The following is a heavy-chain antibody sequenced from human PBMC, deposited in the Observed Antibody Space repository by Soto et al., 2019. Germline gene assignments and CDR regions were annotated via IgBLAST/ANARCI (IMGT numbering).Heavy chain of an antibody. Sequence: QMQLVQSGADVKEPGASVKISCQASGYTFTAFYIQWVRQAPGQGLEWVAMINPGDGTTRYAQMFQSRVTLTRDTSTSTVYMEMSSLRSEDTALYYCARDRPHAWLDPWGQGTLVTVSS. J-gene: IGHJ5*02. CDR2: INPGDGTT. V-gene: IGHV1-46*01. CDR1: GYTFTAFY. CDR3: ARDRPHAWLDP.